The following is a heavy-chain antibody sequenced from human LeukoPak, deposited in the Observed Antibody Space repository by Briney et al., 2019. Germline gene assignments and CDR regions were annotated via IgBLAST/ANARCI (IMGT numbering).Heavy chain of an antibody. Sequence: GESLKISCKGSGYPFTTYWIGWVRQMPGKGLEWMGIIYPGDSDTRYSPSFQGQVTISAHKSLRTAYLRWSSLKASDTAMYYCARHNREYASDSPLVYWGQGTLVTVSS. CDR2: IYPGDSDT. CDR1: GYPFTTYW. J-gene: IGHJ4*02. CDR3: ARHNREYASDSPLVY. D-gene: IGHD1-14*01. V-gene: IGHV5-51*01.